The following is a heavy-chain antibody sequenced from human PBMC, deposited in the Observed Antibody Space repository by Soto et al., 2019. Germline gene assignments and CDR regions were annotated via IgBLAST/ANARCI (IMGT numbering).Heavy chain of an antibody. D-gene: IGHD2-2*01. CDR3: ARGGGPGVPAATPDY. CDR1: GYTFTSYY. Sequence: ASVKVSCKASGYTFTSYYMHWVRQAPGQGLEWMGIINPSGGSTSYAQKFQGRVTMTRDTSTSTVYMELSSLRSEDTAVYYCARGGGPGVPAATPDYWGQGTLVTVSS. J-gene: IGHJ4*02. CDR2: INPSGGST. V-gene: IGHV1-46*01.